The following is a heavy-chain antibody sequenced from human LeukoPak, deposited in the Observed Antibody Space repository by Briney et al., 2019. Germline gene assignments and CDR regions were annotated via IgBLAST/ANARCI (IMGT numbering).Heavy chain of an antibody. V-gene: IGHV3-23*01. Sequence: PGGSLRLSCAASGFTFSSYAMSWVRQAPGKGLEWVSAISGSGGSTYYADSVKGRFTISRDNSKNTLYLQMNSLRAEDTAVYYCASDRYYYGSGSYFFDYWGQGTLVTVSS. D-gene: IGHD3-10*01. CDR3: ASDRYYYGSGSYFFDY. J-gene: IGHJ4*02. CDR2: ISGSGGST. CDR1: GFTFSSYA.